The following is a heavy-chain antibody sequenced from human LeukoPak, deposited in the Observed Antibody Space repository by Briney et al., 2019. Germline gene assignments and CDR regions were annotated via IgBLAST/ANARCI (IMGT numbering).Heavy chain of an antibody. D-gene: IGHD3-10*01. CDR3: ASSPYYYGSGSYGDFDY. CDR2: IYYSGST. V-gene: IGHV4-59*08. J-gene: IGHJ4*02. CDR1: GGSISSYY. Sequence: SETLSLTCTVSGGSISSYYWSWIRQPPGKGLEWIGYIYYSGSTNYNPSLKSRVTISVDTSKNQFSLKLSSVTAADTAVYYCASSPYYYGSGSYGDFDYWGQGTLVTVSS.